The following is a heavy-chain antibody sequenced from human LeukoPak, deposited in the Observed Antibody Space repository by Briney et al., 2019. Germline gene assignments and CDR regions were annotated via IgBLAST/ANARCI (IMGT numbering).Heavy chain of an antibody. CDR3: AKVFQTYYYDTTGYYFDN. CDR2: INWNSGSV. CDR1: GFSFSTYA. V-gene: IGHV3-9*01. Sequence: GGSLRLSCAASGFSFSTYAMHWVRQAPGKGLEWVSGINWNSGSVGYADSVKGRFTISRDNGKNSLYLQMNSLRPEDTALYYCAKVFQTYYYDTTGYYFDNWGQGTLVTVSS. D-gene: IGHD3-22*01. J-gene: IGHJ4*02.